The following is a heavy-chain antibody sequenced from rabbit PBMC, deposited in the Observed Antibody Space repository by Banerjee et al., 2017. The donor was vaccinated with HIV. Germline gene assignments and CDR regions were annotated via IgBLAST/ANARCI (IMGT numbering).Heavy chain of an antibody. CDR2: IYGGSSGIT. J-gene: IGHJ6*01. V-gene: IGHV1S40*01. CDR1: GFSFSSSYY. Sequence: QSLEESGGDLVKPGASLTLTCTASGFSFSSSYYMCWVRQAQGKGLEWIACIYGGSSGITYYASWAKGRFTISKTSSTTVTLQMTSLTVADTATYFCARDTGSSFSSYGMDLWGQGTLVTVS. D-gene: IGHD8-1*01. CDR3: ARDTGSSFSSYGMDL.